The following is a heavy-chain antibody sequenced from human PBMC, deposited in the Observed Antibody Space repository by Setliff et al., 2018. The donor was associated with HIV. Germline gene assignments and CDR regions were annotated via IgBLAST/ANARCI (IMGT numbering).Heavy chain of an antibody. V-gene: IGHV4-59*12. CDR2: IYPIGGPDFPSGNT. CDR3: ARGRGSLDY. CDR1: GGSISNYY. D-gene: IGHD2-15*01. J-gene: IGHJ4*02. Sequence: SETLSLTCTVSGGSISNYYWSWIRQPPGKGLEWIGYIYPIGGPDFPSGNTVYNPSFRSRVTLSLDTSKNQFSLKLSSVTAADTAVYYCARGRGSLDYWGQGTLVTVSS.